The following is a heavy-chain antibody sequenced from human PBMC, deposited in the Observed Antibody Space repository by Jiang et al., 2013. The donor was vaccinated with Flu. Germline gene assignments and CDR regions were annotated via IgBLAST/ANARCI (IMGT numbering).Heavy chain of an antibody. CDR1: GGSISSGGYY. V-gene: IGHV4-31*03. J-gene: IGHJ4*02. CDR2: IYYSGST. CDR3: ARDSGRRGYSSFVDY. Sequence: GLVKPSQTLSLTCTVSGGSISSGGYYWSWIRQHPGKGLEWIGYIYYSGSTYYNPSLKSRVTISVDTSRNQFSLKLSSVTAADTAVYYCARDSGRRGYSSFVDYWGQGTLVTVSS. D-gene: IGHD6-13*01.